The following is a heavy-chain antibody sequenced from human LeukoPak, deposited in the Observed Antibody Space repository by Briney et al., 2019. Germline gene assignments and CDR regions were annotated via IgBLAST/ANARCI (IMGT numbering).Heavy chain of an antibody. CDR2: ISGSGGST. CDR3: ARASGDYTRWHYYYYYYMDV. D-gene: IGHD4-17*01. V-gene: IGHV3-23*01. Sequence: GGSLRLSCAASGFTFSSYAMSWVRQAPGKGLEWVSAISGSGGSTYYADSVKGRFTISRDNSKNTLYLQMNSLRAEDTAVYYCARASGDYTRWHYYYYYYMDVWGKGTTVTVSS. CDR1: GFTFSSYA. J-gene: IGHJ6*03.